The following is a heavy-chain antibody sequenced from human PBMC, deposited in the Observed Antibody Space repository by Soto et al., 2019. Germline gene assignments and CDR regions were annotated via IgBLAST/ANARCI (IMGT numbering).Heavy chain of an antibody. CDR3: AKVSVGYCSGGSCYSGRYFQH. J-gene: IGHJ1*01. D-gene: IGHD2-15*01. CDR1: GFTFSSYG. Sequence: QVQLVESGGGVVQPGRSLRLSCAASGFTFSSYGMHWVRQAPGKGLEWVAVIPYDGSNKYYADSVKGRFTISRDNSKNTLYLQMNSLRAEDTAVYYCAKVSVGYCSGGSCYSGRYFQHWGQGTLVTVSS. V-gene: IGHV3-30*18. CDR2: IPYDGSNK.